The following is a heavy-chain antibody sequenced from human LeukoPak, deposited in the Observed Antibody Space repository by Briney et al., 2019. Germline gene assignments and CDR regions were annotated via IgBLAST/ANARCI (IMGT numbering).Heavy chain of an antibody. J-gene: IGHJ5*02. CDR2: IYYSGST. Sequence: SETLSLTCSVSGGSIRNYYWSWIRQPPGKGLEWIGYIYYSGSTNYNPSLKSRVTISVDTSENQFSLKLSSVTAADTALYYCAKYVSTGWFDPWGQGTLVTVSS. D-gene: IGHD3-16*01. CDR3: AKYVSTGWFDP. V-gene: IGHV4-59*08. CDR1: GGSIRNYY.